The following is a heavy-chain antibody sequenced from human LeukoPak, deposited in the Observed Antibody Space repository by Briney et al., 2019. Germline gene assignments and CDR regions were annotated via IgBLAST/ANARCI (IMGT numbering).Heavy chain of an antibody. CDR2: FDPEDGET. CDR1: GYTLTELS. Sequence: ASVKVSCKVSGYTLTELSMHWVRQAPGKGLEWMGGFDPEDGETIYAQKFQGRVTMTEDTSTDTAYMELGSLRSEDTAVYYCATAKLEPSHYYYYMDVWGKGTTVTVSS. CDR3: ATAKLEPSHYYYYMDV. D-gene: IGHD1-1*01. V-gene: IGHV1-24*01. J-gene: IGHJ6*03.